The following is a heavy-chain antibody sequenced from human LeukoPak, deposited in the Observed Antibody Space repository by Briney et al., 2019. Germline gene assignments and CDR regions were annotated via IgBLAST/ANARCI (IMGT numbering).Heavy chain of an antibody. CDR1: GFTLSTYS. CDR2: ISSSGNTI. D-gene: IGHD6-6*01. J-gene: IGHJ4*02. CDR3: ARRRDFDY. V-gene: IGHV3-48*04. Sequence: GWSLTLFCAASGFTLSTYSMKWVRQAAGKGLEWVSYISSSGNTIYYADSVKGRFTISRDNAKNSLFLQMNSLRAEDTAVYYCARRRDFDYWGQGTLVAVSS.